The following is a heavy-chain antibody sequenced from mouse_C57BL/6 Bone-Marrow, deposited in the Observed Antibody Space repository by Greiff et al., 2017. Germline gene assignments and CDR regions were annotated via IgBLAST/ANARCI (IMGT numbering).Heavy chain of an antibody. V-gene: IGHV3-6*01. J-gene: IGHJ4*01. CDR1: GYSITSGYY. CDR2: ISYDGSN. CDR3: ASSIYYDYYYAMDY. Sequence: VQLQESGPGLVKPSQSLSLTCSVTGYSITSGYYWNWIRQFPGNKLEWMGYISYDGSNNYNPSLKNRISITRDTSKNQFFLKLNSVTTEDTATYYCASSIYYDYYYAMDYWGQGTSVTVSS. D-gene: IGHD2-4*01.